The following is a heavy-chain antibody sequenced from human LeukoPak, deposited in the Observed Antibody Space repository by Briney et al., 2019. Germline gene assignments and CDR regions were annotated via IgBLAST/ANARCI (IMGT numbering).Heavy chain of an antibody. CDR2: ISGSGGST. CDR1: GFTFSSYA. J-gene: IGHJ4*02. D-gene: IGHD2-21*02. CDR3: AKAQYCGGDCSIDY. Sequence: PGGSLRLSCAASGFTFSSYAMSWVRQAPGKGLEWVSAISGSGGSTYYADSVKGRFTISRDNSKNTLYLQMNSLRAEDTAVYYCAKAQYCGGDCSIDYWGQGTLVTVSS. V-gene: IGHV3-23*01.